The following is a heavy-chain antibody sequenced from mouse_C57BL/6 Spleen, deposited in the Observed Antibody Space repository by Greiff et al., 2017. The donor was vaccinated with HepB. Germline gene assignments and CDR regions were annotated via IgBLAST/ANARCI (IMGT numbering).Heavy chain of an antibody. CDR1: GYAFSSYW. Sequence: VKVVESGAELVKPGASVKISCKASGYAFSSYWMNWVKQRPGKGLEWIGQIYPGDGDTNYNGKFKGKATLTADKSSSTAYMQLSSLTSEDSAVYFCARDWEVAYWGQGTLVTVSA. D-gene: IGHD4-1*01. CDR3: ARDWEVAY. J-gene: IGHJ3*01. CDR2: IYPGDGDT. V-gene: IGHV1-80*01.